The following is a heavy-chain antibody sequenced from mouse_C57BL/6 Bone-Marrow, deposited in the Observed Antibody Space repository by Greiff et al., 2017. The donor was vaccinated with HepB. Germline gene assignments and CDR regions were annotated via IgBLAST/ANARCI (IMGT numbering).Heavy chain of an antibody. CDR1: GYSITSDY. V-gene: IGHV3-8*01. CDR2: ISYSGST. Sequence: EVNLVESGPGLAKPSQTLSLTCSVTGYSITSDYWNWIRKFPGNKLEYMGYISYSGSTYYNPSLKSRISITRDTSKNQYYLQLNSVTTEDTATYYCARSPIYYRWYFDVWGTGTTVTVSS. D-gene: IGHD1-1*01. CDR3: ARSPIYYRWYFDV. J-gene: IGHJ1*03.